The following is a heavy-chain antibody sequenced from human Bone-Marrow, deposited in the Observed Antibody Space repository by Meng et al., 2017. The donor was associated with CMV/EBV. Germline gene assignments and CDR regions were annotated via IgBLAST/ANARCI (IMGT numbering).Heavy chain of an antibody. Sequence: SVKVSCKASGGTFSSYTISWVRQAPGQGLEWMGRIIPILGIANYAQKFQGRVTITADKSTSTAYMELSSLRSEDTAVYYCARPDYGGKWLVVSAEVDYYGMDVWGQGTTVTVSS. CDR3: ARPDYGGKWLVVSAEVDYYGMDV. J-gene: IGHJ6*02. CDR1: GGTFSSYT. D-gene: IGHD4-23*01. CDR2: IIPILGIA. V-gene: IGHV1-69*02.